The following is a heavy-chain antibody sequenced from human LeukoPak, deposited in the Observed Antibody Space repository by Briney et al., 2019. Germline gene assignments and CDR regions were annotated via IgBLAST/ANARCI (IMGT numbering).Heavy chain of an antibody. Sequence: SETLSLTCIVSGFSISSYYWSWIRQPPRKGLEWIGYMSYSGSTNYNPSLKSRVTISVDKSKNQFSLKLSSVTAADTAVYYCARDFRHYYDTSGLNGGIDYWGQGTLVTVSS. J-gene: IGHJ4*02. CDR1: GFSISSYY. V-gene: IGHV4-59*01. D-gene: IGHD3-22*01. CDR2: MSYSGST. CDR3: ARDFRHYYDTSGLNGGIDY.